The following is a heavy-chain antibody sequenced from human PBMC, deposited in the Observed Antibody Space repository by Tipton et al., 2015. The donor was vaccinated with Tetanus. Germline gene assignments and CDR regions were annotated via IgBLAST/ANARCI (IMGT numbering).Heavy chain of an antibody. Sequence: TLSLTCTVSGDSISRGGYFWDWIRQRLGKGPEWIGYIYYSGDTYYNPSLKSRVSMSVDTSKNQFSLNLSSVTAADTAVYYCARIYDFWSGYYSDHWGQGTLVTVSS. V-gene: IGHV4-31*03. CDR2: IYYSGDT. D-gene: IGHD3-3*01. CDR3: ARIYDFWSGYYSDH. J-gene: IGHJ4*02. CDR1: GDSISRGGYF.